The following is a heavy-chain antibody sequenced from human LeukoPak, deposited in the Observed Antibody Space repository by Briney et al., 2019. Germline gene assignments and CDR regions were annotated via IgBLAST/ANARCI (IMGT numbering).Heavy chain of an antibody. D-gene: IGHD3-16*01. CDR2: IYYSGST. CDR3: ARFTPQGYGWGGYNRFDP. J-gene: IGHJ5*02. V-gene: IGHV4-59*01. CDR1: GGSISSYY. Sequence: SETLSLTCTVSGGSISSYYWSWIRQPPGKGLEWIGYIYYSGSTNYNPSLKSRVTITVDTSKNQFSLNLTSVTAADTAVYYCARFTPQGYGWGGYNRFDPWGQGTLVTVSS.